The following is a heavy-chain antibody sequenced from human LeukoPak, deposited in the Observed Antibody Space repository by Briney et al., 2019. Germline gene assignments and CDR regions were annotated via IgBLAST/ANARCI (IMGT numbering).Heavy chain of an antibody. CDR2: IYYSGST. D-gene: IGHD5-24*01. V-gene: IGHV4-59*08. Sequence: SETLSLTCTVSGGSISSYCWSWIRQPPGKGLEWIGYIYYSGSTNYNPSLKSRVTISVDTSKNQFSLKLSSVTAADTAVYYCARHRRWLQRYYFDYWGQGTLVTVSS. CDR1: GGSISSYC. J-gene: IGHJ4*02. CDR3: ARHRRWLQRYYFDY.